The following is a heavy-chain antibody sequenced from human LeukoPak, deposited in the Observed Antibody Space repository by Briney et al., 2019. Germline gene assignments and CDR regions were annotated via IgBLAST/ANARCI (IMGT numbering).Heavy chain of an antibody. Sequence: GASVKVSCKASGYTFTSYGISWVRQAPGQGLEWMGWISAYNGNTNYAQKLQGRVTMTTDTSTSTAYMELRSLRSDDTAVYYCARALLDYYDSSGYLGGFDYWGQGTLVTVSS. V-gene: IGHV1-18*01. CDR1: GYTFTSYG. J-gene: IGHJ4*02. CDR3: ARALLDYYDSSGYLGGFDY. D-gene: IGHD3-22*01. CDR2: ISAYNGNT.